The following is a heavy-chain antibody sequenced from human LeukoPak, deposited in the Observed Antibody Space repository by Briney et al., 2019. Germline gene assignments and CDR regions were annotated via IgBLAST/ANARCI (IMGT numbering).Heavy chain of an antibody. Sequence: GGSLRLSCAASGFTFSSYSMNWVRQAPGKGLEWVSSISSSSYIYYADSVKGRFTISRDNAKNSLYLQMNSLRAEDTAVYYCARDGLKKTYYDFWSGYQNWFDPWGQGTLVIVSS. CDR3: ARDGLKKTYYDFWSGYQNWFDP. CDR1: GFTFSSYS. D-gene: IGHD3-3*01. V-gene: IGHV3-21*01. J-gene: IGHJ5*02. CDR2: ISSSSYI.